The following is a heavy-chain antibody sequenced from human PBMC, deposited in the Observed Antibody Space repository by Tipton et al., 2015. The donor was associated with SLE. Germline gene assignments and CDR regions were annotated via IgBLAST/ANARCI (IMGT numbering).Heavy chain of an antibody. J-gene: IGHJ5*02. CDR3: ARGLQAFCGGDCPFDL. V-gene: IGHV4-4*07. CDR2: IYTSGGI. D-gene: IGHD2-21*02. CDR1: GGSIKTHY. Sequence: TLSLTCSVSGGSIKTHYWNWIRQSAGKGLEWIGRIYTSGGINYNPSLNSRVTMSVDTSRNQLSLKVRSVTAADTAIYFCARGLQAFCGGDCPFDLWGQGTLVTVSS.